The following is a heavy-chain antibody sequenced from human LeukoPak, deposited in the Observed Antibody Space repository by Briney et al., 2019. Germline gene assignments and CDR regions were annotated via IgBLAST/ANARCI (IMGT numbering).Heavy chain of an antibody. V-gene: IGHV3-53*01. Sequence: PGGSLRLSCAASGFTVSSNYMSWVRQAPGKGLEWVLVISSGDITYYADSVKGRFTISRDNSKNTLYLQMNSLRAGDTAVYYCARGLGRMGPFDYWGQGTLVTVSS. D-gene: IGHD1-1*01. J-gene: IGHJ4*02. CDR3: ARGLGRMGPFDY. CDR1: GFTVSSNY. CDR2: ISSGDIT.